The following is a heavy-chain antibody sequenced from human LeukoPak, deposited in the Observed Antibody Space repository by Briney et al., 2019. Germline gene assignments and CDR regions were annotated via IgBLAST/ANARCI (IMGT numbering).Heavy chain of an antibody. J-gene: IGHJ5*02. CDR3: ARVNNSWYFRGDSNWFDP. V-gene: IGHV4-34*01. Sequence: SETLSLTCAVYGGSFSGYYWSWIRQPPGKGLEWIGEINHSGSTNYNPSLKSRVTISVDTSKNQFSLKLSSVTAADTAVYYCARVNNSWYFRGDSNWFDPWGQGTLVTVSS. D-gene: IGHD6-13*01. CDR2: INHSGST. CDR1: GGSFSGYY.